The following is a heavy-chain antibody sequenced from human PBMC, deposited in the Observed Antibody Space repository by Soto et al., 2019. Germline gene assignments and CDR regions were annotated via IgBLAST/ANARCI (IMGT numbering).Heavy chain of an antibody. CDR1: GGSISSYY. D-gene: IGHD6-6*01. Sequence: SETLSLTCTVSGGSISSYYWSWIRQPPGKGLEWIGYIYYSGSTNYNPSLKSRVTISVDTSKNQFSLRLSSVTAADTAVYYCARYFGAARIDYWGQGTLVTVYS. V-gene: IGHV4-59*01. CDR2: IYYSGST. CDR3: ARYFGAARIDY. J-gene: IGHJ4*02.